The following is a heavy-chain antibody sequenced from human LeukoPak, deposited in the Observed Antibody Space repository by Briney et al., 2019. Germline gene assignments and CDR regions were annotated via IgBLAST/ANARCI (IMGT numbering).Heavy chain of an antibody. J-gene: IGHJ6*02. CDR2: ISFDGNNE. V-gene: IGHV3-30-3*01. Sequence: GRSLRLSCAAFGFTFREYPIHWVRQAPGKGLEWVAVISFDGNNEFYADSVKGRFTISRDSSKNTLYLQMNSLRAEDTAIYYCAKDSGFAFSYGMDVWGQGTTVTVSS. D-gene: IGHD3-3*02. CDR1: GFTFREYP. CDR3: AKDSGFAFSYGMDV.